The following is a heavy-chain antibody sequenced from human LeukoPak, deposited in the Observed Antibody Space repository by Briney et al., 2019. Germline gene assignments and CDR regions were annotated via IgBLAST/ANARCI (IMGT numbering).Heavy chain of an antibody. J-gene: IGHJ6*02. CDR2: IYYSGST. V-gene: IGHV4-59*01. CDR3: ARDRSSSGRGYYYYGMDA. D-gene: IGHD6-13*01. Sequence: LETLSLTRTVSGGSISSYNWGLIRHPPGEGLEWVGYIYYSGSTNYNPSLKSRVTISVDTSKNQFSLKLSSVTAADTAVYYCARDRSSSGRGYYYYGMDAWGQGTTVTVSS. CDR1: GGSISSYN.